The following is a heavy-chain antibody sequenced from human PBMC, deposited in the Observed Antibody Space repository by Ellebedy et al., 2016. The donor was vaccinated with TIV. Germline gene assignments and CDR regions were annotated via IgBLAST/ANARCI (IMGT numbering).Heavy chain of an antibody. D-gene: IGHD3-3*01. V-gene: IGHV4-34*01. CDR1: GGSFSGYC. J-gene: IGHJ4*02. CDR3: ASTDHLESYYFDH. CDR2: IHHRGST. Sequence: MPSETLSLTCAVYGGSFSGYCWRWIRQPPGKGLEWIGAIHHRGSTNYNPSLKSRVTISVDTSKNQFSLKLSSVTAADTAVYYCASTDHLESYYFDHWGQGTLVTVSS.